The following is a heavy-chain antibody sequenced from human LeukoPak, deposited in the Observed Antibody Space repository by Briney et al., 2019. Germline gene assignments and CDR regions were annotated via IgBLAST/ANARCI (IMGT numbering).Heavy chain of an antibody. J-gene: IGHJ6*04. Sequence: PGGSLRLSCAASGFTFSSYWMSWVRQAPGKGLEWVANIKQDGSEKYYVDSVKGRFTISRDNAKNSLYLQMNSLRAEDTAVYYCARVPDTYCSSTSCPYYYGMDVWGKGTTVTVSS. V-gene: IGHV3-7*03. D-gene: IGHD2-2*01. CDR1: GFTFSSYW. CDR3: ARVPDTYCSSTSCPYYYGMDV. CDR2: IKQDGSEK.